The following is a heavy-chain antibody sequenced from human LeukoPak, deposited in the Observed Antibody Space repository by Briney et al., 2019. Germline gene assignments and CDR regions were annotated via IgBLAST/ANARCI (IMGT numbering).Heavy chain of an antibody. CDR3: AKDSEDDNSAYYGFDY. Sequence: QHWGSLRLSCAASGFTFSSYAMSWVRQSPGKGLEWVSAITNSGGSTYYADSVKGRFTISRDNSKNTVYLQMNSLRAEDTAVYYCAKDSEDDNSAYYGFDYWGQGALVTVSS. V-gene: IGHV3-23*01. J-gene: IGHJ4*02. D-gene: IGHD3-22*01. CDR2: ITNSGGST. CDR1: GFTFSSYA.